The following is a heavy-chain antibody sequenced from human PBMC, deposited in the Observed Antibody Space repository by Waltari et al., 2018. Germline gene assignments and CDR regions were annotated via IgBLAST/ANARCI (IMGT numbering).Heavy chain of an antibody. D-gene: IGHD3-16*01. CDR1: GFTFSSYW. J-gene: IGHJ6*02. CDR2: NNGDGSST. Sequence: EVQLVESGGGLVQPGGSLRLSCAASGFTFSSYWMHWVRQAPGKGLVWVSRNNGDGSSTSDADSVKGRVTISRDNAKNTLYLQMNSLRAEDTAVYYCARQLRRPDYYYGMDVWGQGTTVIVSS. CDR3: ARQLRRPDYYYGMDV. V-gene: IGHV3-74*01.